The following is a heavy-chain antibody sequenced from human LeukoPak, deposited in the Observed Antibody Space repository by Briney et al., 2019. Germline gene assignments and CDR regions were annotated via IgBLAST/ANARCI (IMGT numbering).Heavy chain of an antibody. CDR1: GFTFSSYS. CDR3: AISNTAGYALHFYYGMDV. CDR2: ISNSSSNI. D-gene: IGHD5-12*01. J-gene: IGHJ6*02. Sequence: GGSLRLSCAASGFTFSSYSMNWVSQAPGKGLVWVSSISNSSSNIYYAESVKGRFTISRDNAKNSLYLQMNSLRAEETAVYYCAISNTAGYALHFYYGMDVWGQGTTVTVSS. V-gene: IGHV3-21*01.